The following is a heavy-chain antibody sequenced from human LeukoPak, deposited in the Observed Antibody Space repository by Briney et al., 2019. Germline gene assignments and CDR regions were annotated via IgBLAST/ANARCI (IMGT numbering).Heavy chain of an antibody. J-gene: IGHJ4*02. Sequence: PPGGSLRLSCAASGFTFSSYGMHWVRQAPGKGLEWVAVISYDGSNKYYADSVKGRFTISRDNSKNTLYLQMNSLRAEDTAVYYCAKSGSSSFRDYFDYWGQGTLVTVSS. CDR3: AKSGSSSFRDYFDY. CDR2: ISYDGSNK. CDR1: GFTFSSYG. D-gene: IGHD6-6*01. V-gene: IGHV3-30*18.